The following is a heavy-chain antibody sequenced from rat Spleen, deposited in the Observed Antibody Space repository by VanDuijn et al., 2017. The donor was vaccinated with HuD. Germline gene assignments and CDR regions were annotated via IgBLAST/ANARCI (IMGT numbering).Heavy chain of an antibody. V-gene: IGHV3-1*01. D-gene: IGHD5-1*01. J-gene: IGHJ4*01. CDR2: ISYSGST. Sequence: EVQLQESGPGLVKPSQSLSLTCSVTGYSITSNYCGWIRKFPGNKMEWIGHISYSGSTKYNPSLKSRIAITRDTSKNQFFLELNSVTLEDTATYYCARGGSSYVMDAWGQGASVTVSS. CDR3: ARGGSSYVMDA. CDR1: GYSITSNY.